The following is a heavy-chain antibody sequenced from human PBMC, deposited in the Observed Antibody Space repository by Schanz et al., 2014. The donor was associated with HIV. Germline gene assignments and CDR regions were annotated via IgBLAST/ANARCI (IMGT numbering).Heavy chain of an antibody. CDR3: AKLAVRSDYNGRDY. Sequence: EVQLVESGGGLVKPGGSLRLSCAASGFTFSTYAMSWVRQAPGKGLEWISAIRDSDGIATYADSVKGRFTISKDNSKNTLYLQLNNLRVEDTATYFCAKLAVRSDYNGRDYWGQGTLVIVSS. CDR1: GFTFSTYA. J-gene: IGHJ4*02. D-gene: IGHD3-16*01. V-gene: IGHV3-23*04. CDR2: IRDSDGIA.